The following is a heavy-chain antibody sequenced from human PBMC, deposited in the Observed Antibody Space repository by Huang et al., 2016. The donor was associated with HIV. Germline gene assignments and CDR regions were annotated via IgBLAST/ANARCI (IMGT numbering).Heavy chain of an antibody. J-gene: IGHJ6*02. D-gene: IGHD3-3*01. CDR1: GFNFNSCA. V-gene: IGHV3-23*01. Sequence: EVQLLESGGGLVQPGGSLRLSCAASGFNFNSCAMSWVRQAPGKGLEWVSAISGRGGNTYYADSVNVRFTISRDNSKNTLFLQMSGLSAEDTAVYYCSRDDFWSGYSDYYGLDVWGQGTTVTVSS. CDR2: ISGRGGNT. CDR3: SRDDFWSGYSDYYGLDV.